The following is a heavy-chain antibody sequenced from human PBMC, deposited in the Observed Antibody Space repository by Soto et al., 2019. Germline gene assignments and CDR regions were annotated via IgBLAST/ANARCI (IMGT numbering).Heavy chain of an antibody. V-gene: IGHV1-24*01. CDR1: GYTLTELS. D-gene: IGHD2-15*01. CDR3: ATLRVASAPVDYYYGMEG. CDR2: FDPEDGET. J-gene: IGHJ6*02. Sequence: ASVKVSCKVSGYTLTELSMHWVRQAPGKGLEWMGGFDPEDGETIYAQKFPGRVTMTEDTSTDTAYMELRSLRSEDTAGYYCATLRVASAPVDYYYGMEGWGQGTTVTVS.